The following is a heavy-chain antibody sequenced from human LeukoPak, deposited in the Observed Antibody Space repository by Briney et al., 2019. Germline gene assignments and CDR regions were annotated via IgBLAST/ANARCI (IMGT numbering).Heavy chain of an antibody. CDR1: GYSFSSYW. CDR3: ARPGIVGATYYFHY. V-gene: IGHV5-51*01. J-gene: IGHJ4*02. CDR2: TFPGDSDA. D-gene: IGHD1-26*01. Sequence: GESLKISCKGSGYSFSSYWIGWVRQMPGKGLEWMGITFPGDSDAKYGPSFQGQVTISADKSISTAYLQWSSLKASDTAMYYCARPGIVGATYYFHYWGQGTLVTVSS.